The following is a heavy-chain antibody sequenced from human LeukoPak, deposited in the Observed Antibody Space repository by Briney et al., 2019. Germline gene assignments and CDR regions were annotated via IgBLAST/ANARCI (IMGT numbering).Heavy chain of an antibody. CDR1: GGSISSYY. CDR3: ARDASSGWYVYYYYGMDV. Sequence: SETLSLTCTVSGGSISSYYWSWIRQPAGKGLEWIGRIYTSGSTNYNPSLKSRVTMSVDTSKNQFSLKLSSVTAADTAVYYCARDASSGWYVYYYYGMDVWGQGNTVTVSS. CDR2: IYTSGST. D-gene: IGHD6-19*01. V-gene: IGHV4-4*07. J-gene: IGHJ6*02.